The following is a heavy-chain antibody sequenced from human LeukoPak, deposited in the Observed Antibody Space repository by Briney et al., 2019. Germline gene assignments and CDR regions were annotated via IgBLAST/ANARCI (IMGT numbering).Heavy chain of an antibody. J-gene: IGHJ5*02. CDR2: INHSGST. D-gene: IGHD3-22*01. CDR1: GGSFSGYY. Sequence: SETLSLTCAIYGGSFSGYYWSWIRQPPGKGLEWIGEINHSGSTNYNPSLKSRVTISVDTSKNQFSLKLCSVTAADTAVYYCARGVDDSSGYYYENWFDPWGQGTLVTVSS. CDR3: ARGVDDSSGYYYENWFDP. V-gene: IGHV4-34*01.